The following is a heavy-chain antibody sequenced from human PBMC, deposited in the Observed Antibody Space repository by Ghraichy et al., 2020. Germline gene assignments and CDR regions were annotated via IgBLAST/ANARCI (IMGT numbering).Heavy chain of an antibody. CDR1: GGTFSSYT. D-gene: IGHD3-22*01. J-gene: IGHJ3*02. V-gene: IGHV1-69*02. Sequence: SVKVSCKASGGTFSSYTISWVRQAPGQGLEWMGRIIPILGIANYAQKFQGRVTITADKSTSTAYMELSSLRSEDTAVYYCARGRSSGSLWYAFDIWGQGTMVTVSS. CDR2: IIPILGIA. CDR3: ARGRSSGSLWYAFDI.